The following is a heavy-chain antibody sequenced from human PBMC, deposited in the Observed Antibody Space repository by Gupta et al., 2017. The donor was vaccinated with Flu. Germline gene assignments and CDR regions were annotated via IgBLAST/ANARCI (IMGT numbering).Heavy chain of an antibody. J-gene: IGHJ4*02. CDR2: ISSSGGST. V-gene: IGHV3-23*01. CDR1: GFTFANYA. Sequence: EVQLLESGGKLVQPGESLRLSCAASGFTFANYAMSWVRQAPGKGLEWVSVISSSGGSTYYAGSVKGRFTISRDNSKNTLYLQMNSLRAEETAVYYCAQAGGHDFWGQGTLVTVSS. D-gene: IGHD3-10*01. CDR3: AQAGGHDF.